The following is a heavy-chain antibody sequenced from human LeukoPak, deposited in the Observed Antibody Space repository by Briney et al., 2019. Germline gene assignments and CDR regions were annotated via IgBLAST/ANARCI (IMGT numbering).Heavy chain of an antibody. CDR1: GGSISSGDYY. J-gene: IGHJ4*02. D-gene: IGHD3-22*01. CDR2: IHYTGSTYYSGST. CDR3: ASGFDSRFFDK. V-gene: IGHV4-31*03. Sequence: SQTLSLTCTVSGGSISSGDYYWSWIHQQPGKGLKCIGYIHYTGSTYYSGSTYYNPSLKSRVTISVDTSKNQFSLKLSSVTAADTAVYYCASGFDSRFFDKWGQGTLVTVSS.